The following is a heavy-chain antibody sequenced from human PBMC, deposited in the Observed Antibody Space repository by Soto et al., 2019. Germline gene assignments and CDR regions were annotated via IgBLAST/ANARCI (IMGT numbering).Heavy chain of an antibody. CDR2: VYHSGST. V-gene: IGHV4-4*02. CDR1: GGSISTSNW. D-gene: IGHD6-6*01. CDR3: AGRYGSCFDY. Sequence: SETLSLTCAVSGGSISTSNWWSWVRQPPGKGLEWIGEVYHSGSTNYNPSFKSRVAMSVDKSKNQFSLKLSSVTAADTAVYYCAGRYGSCFDYWGQGTLVTVSS. J-gene: IGHJ4*02.